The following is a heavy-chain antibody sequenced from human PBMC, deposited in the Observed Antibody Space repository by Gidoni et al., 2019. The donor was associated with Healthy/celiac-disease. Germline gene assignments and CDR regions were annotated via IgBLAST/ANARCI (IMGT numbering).Heavy chain of an antibody. J-gene: IGHJ6*02. CDR2: ISSSSSTI. CDR1: GFTFSSYS. CDR3: AREASVMSYEGGLLYYGMDV. Sequence: EVQLVESGGGLVQPGGSLRLSCAASGFTFSSYSMNWVRQAPGKGLEWVSYISSSSSTIYYADSVKGRFTISRDNAKNSLYLQMNSLRAEDTAVYYCAREASVMSYEGGLLYYGMDVWGQGTTVTVSS. D-gene: IGHD3-10*01. V-gene: IGHV3-48*01.